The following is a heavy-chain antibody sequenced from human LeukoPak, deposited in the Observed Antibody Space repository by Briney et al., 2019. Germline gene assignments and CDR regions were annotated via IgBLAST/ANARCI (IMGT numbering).Heavy chain of an antibody. D-gene: IGHD4-17*01. CDR3: ARWGPTTDLDY. CDR2: IHYGGSA. V-gene: IGHV4-4*02. J-gene: IGHJ4*02. CDR1: GGSISTTNW. Sequence: SGTLSLTCDVSGGSISTTNWWTWVRQPPGKGLEWIGEIHYGGSATYNPSLNSRVSISLDKSKNQFSLKLRSVTAADTAVYYCARWGPTTDLDYWGQGTLVTVSS.